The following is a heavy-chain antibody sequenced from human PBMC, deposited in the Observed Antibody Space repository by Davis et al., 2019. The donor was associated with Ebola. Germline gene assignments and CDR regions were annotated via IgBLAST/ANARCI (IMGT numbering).Heavy chain of an antibody. Sequence: ASVKVSCKASGYTFTGYYMHWVRQAPGQGLEWITRIAPDNGGTNYAQRFQGRVTVTRDTSLSTAYLDLSSLKSDDTAVYYCARGITMVRARSWFDPWGQGTLVTVSS. V-gene: IGHV1-2*06. CDR3: ARGITMVRARSWFDP. CDR1: GYTFTGYY. J-gene: IGHJ5*02. D-gene: IGHD3-10*01. CDR2: IAPDNGGT.